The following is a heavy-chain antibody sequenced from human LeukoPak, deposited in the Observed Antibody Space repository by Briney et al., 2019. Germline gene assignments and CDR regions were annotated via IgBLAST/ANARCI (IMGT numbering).Heavy chain of an antibody. CDR3: ARDRGYRAQDWFDP. CDR1: GGTFTSFV. CDR2: INPSGGST. V-gene: IGHV1-46*01. Sequence: ASVRVSCKATGGTFTSFVVSWVRQAPGQGLEWMGIINPSGGSTSYAQKFQGRVTMTRDTSTSTVYMELSSLRSEDTAVYCCARDRGYRAQDWFDPWGQGTLVTVSS. J-gene: IGHJ5*02. D-gene: IGHD6-13*01.